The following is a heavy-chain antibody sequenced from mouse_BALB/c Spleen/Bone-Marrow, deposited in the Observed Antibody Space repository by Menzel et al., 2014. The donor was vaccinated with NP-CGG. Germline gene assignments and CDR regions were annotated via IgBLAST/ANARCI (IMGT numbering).Heavy chain of an antibody. Sequence: EVKLMESGGGLVKPGGSLKLSCAASGFTFSSYVMSWVRQSPEKRLEWVAEISSGGRYTYYPDTVTGRFTISRDNAKNTLYLERSSLRSEDTAMYYCTRDQFITTATRAMDYWGQGTSVTVSS. CDR2: ISSGGRYT. D-gene: IGHD1-2*01. CDR3: TRDQFITTATRAMDY. V-gene: IGHV5-9-4*01. J-gene: IGHJ4*01. CDR1: GFTFSSYV.